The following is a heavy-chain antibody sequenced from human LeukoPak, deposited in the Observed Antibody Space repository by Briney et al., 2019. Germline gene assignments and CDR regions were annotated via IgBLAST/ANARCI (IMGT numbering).Heavy chain of an antibody. CDR1: GESFSAYW. D-gene: IGHD2-2*01. Sequence: SETLSLTCGVHGESFSAYWWTWIRQAPGKGLEWIGQINHSGSTDYTPSLKSRVTISADTSKKQFSLRLTSVTAADAAVYYCARGREGMGSTSYYSSNWFDPWGQGTLVTVSS. J-gene: IGHJ5*02. CDR2: INHSGST. V-gene: IGHV4-34*01. CDR3: ARGREGMGSTSYYSSNWFDP.